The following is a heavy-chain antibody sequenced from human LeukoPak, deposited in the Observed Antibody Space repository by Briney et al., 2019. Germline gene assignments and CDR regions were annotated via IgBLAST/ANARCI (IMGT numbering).Heavy chain of an antibody. CDR2: ISWNSGSI. Sequence: GGSLRLSCAASGFTFDDYAMHWVRQAPGKGLEWVSGISWNSGSIGYADSVKGRFTISRDNSKNTLYLQMNSLRAEDTAVYYCARDDGGSAAGTWYYYMDVWGKGTTVTVSS. CDR1: GFTFDDYA. V-gene: IGHV3-9*01. D-gene: IGHD6-13*01. J-gene: IGHJ6*03. CDR3: ARDDGGSAAGTWYYYMDV.